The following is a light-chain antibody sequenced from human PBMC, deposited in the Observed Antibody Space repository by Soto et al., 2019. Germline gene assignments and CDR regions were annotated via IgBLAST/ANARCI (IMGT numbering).Light chain of an antibody. Sequence: DIQMTQSASSLSASVGHRVTITCQASQDISNYLNWYQQKLGKAPKLLIYDASNLETGVPSRFSGSGSGTDFTFTISSLKPEDIATYYCQQYSHLITFGQGTRLEIK. CDR3: QQYSHLIT. V-gene: IGKV1-33*01. CDR1: QDISNY. J-gene: IGKJ5*01. CDR2: DAS.